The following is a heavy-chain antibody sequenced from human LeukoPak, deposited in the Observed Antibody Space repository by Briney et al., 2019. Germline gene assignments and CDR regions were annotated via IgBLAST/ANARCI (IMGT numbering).Heavy chain of an antibody. Sequence: GGSLRLSCAASGFTFSSYTMNWVRQAPGKGLEWVSSISSSSSYIYYADSVKGRFTISRDNAKNSLYLQINSLRAEDTAVYYCARVNYYYASGSLDMDVWDKGTTVTVSS. CDR1: GFTFSSYT. CDR3: ARVNYYYASGSLDMDV. CDR2: ISSSSSYI. D-gene: IGHD3-10*01. J-gene: IGHJ6*03. V-gene: IGHV3-21*01.